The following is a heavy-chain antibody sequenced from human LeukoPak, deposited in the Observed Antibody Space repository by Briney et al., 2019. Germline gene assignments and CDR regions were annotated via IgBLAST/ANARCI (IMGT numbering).Heavy chain of an antibody. D-gene: IGHD4/OR15-4a*01. CDR3: AREYGDNSAAHFDS. Sequence: ASVKVSCKASGYTFTGYYIYWVRQAPGQGLECMGWINASTGVTNYAQKFWGRVTMTRDTSGSTAYMELSRLRSDDTAVYFCAREYGDNSAAHFDSWGQGTLVTVSS. CDR2: INASTGVT. V-gene: IGHV1-2*02. CDR1: GYTFTGYY. J-gene: IGHJ4*02.